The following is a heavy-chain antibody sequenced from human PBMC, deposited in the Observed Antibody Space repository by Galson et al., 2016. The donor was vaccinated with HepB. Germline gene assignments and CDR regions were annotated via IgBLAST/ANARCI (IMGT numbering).Heavy chain of an antibody. CDR2: IWYDESRQ. D-gene: IGHD6-6*01. V-gene: IGHV3-33*01. J-gene: IGHJ4*02. CDR1: GFTFSAYG. Sequence: SLRLSCAASGFTFSAYGMHWVRQAPGKGLEWVAVIWYDESRQYYGDFVKGRFTTSRDNSRNTVSLQMNSLRAEDTALYYCARDTAGRRIDSWGQGTLVTVSS. CDR3: ARDTAGRRIDS.